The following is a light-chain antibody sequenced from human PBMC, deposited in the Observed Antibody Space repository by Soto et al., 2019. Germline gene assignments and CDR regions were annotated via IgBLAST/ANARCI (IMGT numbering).Light chain of an antibody. Sequence: IVLTQSPGTLSFSPGEKATLSCRASQSVSSSYLAWYQQKPGQAPRLLIYGASSRATGIPDRFSGSGSGTDFTLTISRLEPEDFAVYYCQQYGSSPPWTFGQGTKVDIK. CDR1: QSVSSSY. CDR3: QQYGSSPPWT. CDR2: GAS. V-gene: IGKV3-20*01. J-gene: IGKJ1*01.